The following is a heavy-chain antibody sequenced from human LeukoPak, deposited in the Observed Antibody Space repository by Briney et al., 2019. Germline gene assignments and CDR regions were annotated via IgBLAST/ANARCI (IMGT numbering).Heavy chain of an antibody. CDR3: ARGGSTYGAVSVS. CDR2: IGGDGIA. J-gene: IGHJ5*02. D-gene: IGHD5-18*01. V-gene: IGHV3-69-1*01. CDR1: GFTFTDHP. Sequence: GGSLRLSCVASGFTFTDHPMNWVRQAPGKGLEWISYIGGDGIAFYADSVKGRFTASKDDARKSMYLQMNSLRVEDTALYYCARGGSTYGAVSVSWGQGTPVTVSS.